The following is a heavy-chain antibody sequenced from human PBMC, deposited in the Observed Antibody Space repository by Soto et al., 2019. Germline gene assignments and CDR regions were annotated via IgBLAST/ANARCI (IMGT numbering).Heavy chain of an antibody. CDR3: ASRTTGWDYHGMDV. V-gene: IGHV1-2*02. CDR2: IHPVNGGR. CDR1: GYTFTGYY. D-gene: IGHD1-7*01. Sequence: SVKSSCKGSGYTFTGYYMHWVRQDPGQGPEWTGRIHPVNGGRNYRQRFQGTATMTSATSLSTPYMELASQRSADTAVYHCASRTTGWDYHGMDVWGHGTTVTV. J-gene: IGHJ6*02.